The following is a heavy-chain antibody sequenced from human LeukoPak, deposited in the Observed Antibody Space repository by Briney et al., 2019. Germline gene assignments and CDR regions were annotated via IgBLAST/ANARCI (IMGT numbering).Heavy chain of an antibody. CDR2: ISGSGGST. J-gene: IGHJ4*02. V-gene: IGHV3-23*01. CDR3: AKDLPPRDLWFGEASFDY. D-gene: IGHD3-10*01. Sequence: PGGSLRLSCAASGFTFSSYAMSWVRQAPGKGLEWVSAISGSGGSTCYADSVKGRFTISRDNSKNTLYLQMNSLRAEDTAVYYCAKDLPPRDLWFGEASFDYWGQGTLVTVSS. CDR1: GFTFSSYA.